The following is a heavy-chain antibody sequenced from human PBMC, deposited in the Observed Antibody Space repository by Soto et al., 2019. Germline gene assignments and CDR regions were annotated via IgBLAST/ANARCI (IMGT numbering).Heavy chain of an antibody. CDR1: GGTFSSYA. Sequence: SVKVSCKASGGTFSSYAISWVRQAPGQGLEWMGGIIPIFGTTNYAQKFQGRVTMTRDTSTSTVYMELSSLRSEDTAVYYCARVKPGDYECIDYWGQGTLVTVSS. CDR2: IIPIFGTT. D-gene: IGHD4-17*01. CDR3: ARVKPGDYECIDY. J-gene: IGHJ4*02. V-gene: IGHV1-69*05.